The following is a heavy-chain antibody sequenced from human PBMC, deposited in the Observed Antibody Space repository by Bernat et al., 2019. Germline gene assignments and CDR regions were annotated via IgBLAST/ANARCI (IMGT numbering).Heavy chain of an antibody. CDR3: AHGGGGMIDP. V-gene: IGHV2-5*02. J-gene: IGHJ5*02. Sequence: QITLKESGPTLVKPTQTLTLTCTFSGFSLSTSGVGVGWIRQPPGKALEWLALIYWDDDKRYSPSLKRRLTITKDTSKNQGVLKMTNRDPGDKATYYGAHGGGGMIDPWGQGTLVTVSS. D-gene: IGHD3-16*01. CDR1: GFSLSTSGVG. CDR2: IYWDDDK.